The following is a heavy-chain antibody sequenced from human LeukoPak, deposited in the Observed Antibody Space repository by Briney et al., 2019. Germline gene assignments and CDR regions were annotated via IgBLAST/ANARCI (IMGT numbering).Heavy chain of an antibody. D-gene: IGHD3-3*01. Sequence: GGSLRLSCAASGFTFSSYAMSWVRQAPGKGLEWVSAISGSGGSTYYADSVKGRFTISRDNSKNTLYLQMNSLRSQDTTVYYCAKQWSQAGQPMGYFDYWGQGTLVTVSS. CDR2: ISGSGGST. J-gene: IGHJ4*02. V-gene: IGHV3-23*01. CDR1: GFTFSSYA. CDR3: AKQWSQAGQPMGYFDY.